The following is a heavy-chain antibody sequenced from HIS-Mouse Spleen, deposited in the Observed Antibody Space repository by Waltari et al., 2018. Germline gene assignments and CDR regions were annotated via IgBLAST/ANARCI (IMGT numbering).Heavy chain of an antibody. CDR1: GFTFSSYA. Sequence: QVQLVESGGGVVQPGRSLRLSCAASGFTFSSYAMHWVRQAPGKGLDWVAVISYDGSNKYYADSVKGRFTISRDNAKNSLYLQMNSLRAEDTAVYYCARGPDSGSSLSPDYWGQGTLVTVSS. CDR3: ARGPDSGSSLSPDY. J-gene: IGHJ4*02. D-gene: IGHD1-26*01. CDR2: ISYDGSNK. V-gene: IGHV3-30*04.